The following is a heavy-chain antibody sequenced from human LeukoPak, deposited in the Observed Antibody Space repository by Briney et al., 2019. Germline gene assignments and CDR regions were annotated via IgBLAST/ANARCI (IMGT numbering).Heavy chain of an antibody. D-gene: IGHD3-22*01. Sequence: GGSLRLSFAASGFTFSGYGMHWVRQAPGKGLEWVAVISYDGNIDYYADSVKGRFTISRDNSKNTLYLQMNSLRPEDMAIYYCAKEFDYYDGIGYQYYFDYWGQGTLVTVSS. V-gene: IGHV3-30*18. J-gene: IGHJ4*02. CDR1: GFTFSGYG. CDR2: ISYDGNID. CDR3: AKEFDYYDGIGYQYYFDY.